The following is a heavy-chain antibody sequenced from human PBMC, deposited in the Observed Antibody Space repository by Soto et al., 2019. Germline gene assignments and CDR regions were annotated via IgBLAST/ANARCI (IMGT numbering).Heavy chain of an antibody. CDR3: AKEAITMIYSGMDV. J-gene: IGHJ6*02. V-gene: IGHV3-30*18. CDR1: GFTFSSYG. D-gene: IGHD3-22*01. CDR2: ISYDGSNK. Sequence: PGGSLRLSCPASGFTFSSYGMHWVRQAPGKGLEWVAVISYDGSNKYYADSVKGRFTISRDNSKNTLYLQMNSLRAEDTAVYYCAKEAITMIYSGMDVWGQGTTVTVSS.